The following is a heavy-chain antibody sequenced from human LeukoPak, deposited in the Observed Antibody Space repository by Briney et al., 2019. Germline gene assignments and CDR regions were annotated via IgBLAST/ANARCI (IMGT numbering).Heavy chain of an antibody. CDR2: IYTGGNT. J-gene: IGHJ4*02. D-gene: IGHD3-22*01. CDR1: GFTVYSNY. CDR3: ARGDDSGYYDYFDY. Sequence: GGSLRLSCAASGFTVYSNYLSWVRQAPGKGLEWVSTIYTGGNTYYAASVKGRFTISRDLSKNTVFLHMNSLRAEDTAMYYCARGDDSGYYDYFDYWGQGALVTVSS. V-gene: IGHV3-53*01.